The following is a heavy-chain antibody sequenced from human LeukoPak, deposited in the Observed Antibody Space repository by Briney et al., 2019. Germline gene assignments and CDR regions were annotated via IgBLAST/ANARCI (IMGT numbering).Heavy chain of an antibody. CDR2: IKEDGSDK. CDR3: ARDSAGYDY. Sequence: GGSLRLSCAASGITFTTYWMSCVRPAPRERLEWVDNIKEDGSDKYYVDSVKGRSTISRDNAKNSLYLQMNSLRAEDTAVYYCARDSAGYDYWGQGTLVTVSS. V-gene: IGHV3-7*01. CDR1: GITFTTYW. J-gene: IGHJ4*02. D-gene: IGHD5-12*01.